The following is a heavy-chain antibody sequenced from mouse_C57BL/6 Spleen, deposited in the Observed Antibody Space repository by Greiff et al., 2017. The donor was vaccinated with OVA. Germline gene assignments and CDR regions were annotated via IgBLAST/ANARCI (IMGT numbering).Heavy chain of an antibody. V-gene: IGHV1-82*01. CDR3: ARSRYCGRTRYFEV. Sequence: QVQLKQSGPELVKPGASVKISCTASGYAFSSSWMNWVQQRPGKGLEWIGRIYPGDGDTNYTGKFKGKATLTADKSSSTAYMQLSSLTSEDSAVDIGARSRYCGRTRYFEVWGTGTTVTVSS. CDR1: GYAFSSSW. J-gene: IGHJ1*03. D-gene: IGHD1-1*01. CDR2: IYPGDGDT.